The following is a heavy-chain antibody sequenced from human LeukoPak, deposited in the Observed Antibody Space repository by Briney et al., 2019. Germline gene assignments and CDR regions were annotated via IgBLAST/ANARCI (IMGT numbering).Heavy chain of an antibody. V-gene: IGHV5-51*01. D-gene: IGHD3-22*01. CDR1: GYSFTNYW. J-gene: IGHJ4*02. CDR2: IYPGDSHT. Sequence: EPLKISCKGSGYSFTNYWIGWVRQMPGKGLDWMGIIYPGDSHTRHTPSFQGQVRISADKSVTTAYLQWSSLKASDTAMYYCARFAYGSDYFPGHYWGQGTLVTVSS. CDR3: ARFAYGSDYFPGHY.